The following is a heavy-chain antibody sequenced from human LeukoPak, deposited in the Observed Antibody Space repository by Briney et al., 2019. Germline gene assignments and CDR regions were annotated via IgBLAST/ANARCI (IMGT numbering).Heavy chain of an antibody. Sequence: ASVKVSCKASGYTFTGYYMHRVRQAPGQGLEWMGWINLYSGGTNYAQKFQGRVTMTRDTSISAAYMELDRLGSDDTAVYYCARVAGGDWYYFDLWGQGSLVTVSS. J-gene: IGHJ4*02. CDR2: INLYSGGT. CDR3: ARVAGGDWYYFDL. D-gene: IGHD2-21*02. CDR1: GYTFTGYY. V-gene: IGHV1-2*02.